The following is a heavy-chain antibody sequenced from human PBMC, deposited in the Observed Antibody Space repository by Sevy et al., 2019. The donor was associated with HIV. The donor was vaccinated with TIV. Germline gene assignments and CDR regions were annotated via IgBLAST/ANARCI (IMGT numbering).Heavy chain of an antibody. J-gene: IGHJ5*02. CDR1: GGSVSSDNYY. CDR2: IYYSGST. Sequence: SETLSLTCTVSGGSVSSDNYYWSWIRQPPGKGLEWIGNIYYSGSTNYNPSLKSRVTISVDTSKNQCSLKLSSVTAADTAVYYCARDHSRSYYDSWFDPWGQGTLVTVSS. V-gene: IGHV4-61*01. D-gene: IGHD1-26*01. CDR3: ARDHSRSYYDSWFDP.